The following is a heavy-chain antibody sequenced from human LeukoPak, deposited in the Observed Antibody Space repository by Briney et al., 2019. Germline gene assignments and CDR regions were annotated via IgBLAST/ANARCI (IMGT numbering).Heavy chain of an antibody. CDR3: ARSAMVRGVIGEDDY. J-gene: IGHJ4*02. V-gene: IGHV5-51*01. CDR1: GYSFTSYW. CDR2: IYPGDSES. D-gene: IGHD3-10*01. Sequence: GESLKISCKGSGYSFTSYWIAWVRQMPGKGLEWMGVIYPGDSESIYSPSFQGQVTSSADKSISTAYLQWSSLRASDTAMYYCARSAMVRGVIGEDDYWGQGTLVTVSS.